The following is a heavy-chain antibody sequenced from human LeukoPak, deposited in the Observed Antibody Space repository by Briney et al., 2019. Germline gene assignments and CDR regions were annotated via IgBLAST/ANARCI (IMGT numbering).Heavy chain of an antibody. CDR1: GSSFSGYY. Sequence: PSEILSLTCGVYGSSFSGYYWSWIRQPPGKGLEWIGEINHSGSTNYNASLKSRVTVSVDTSRKQFSLKLSPVTAADSAMYYCAREPGWTIAARPFDYCGQGTLVTVSS. V-gene: IGHV4-34*01. CDR2: INHSGST. J-gene: IGHJ4*02. D-gene: IGHD6-6*01. CDR3: AREPGWTIAARPFDY.